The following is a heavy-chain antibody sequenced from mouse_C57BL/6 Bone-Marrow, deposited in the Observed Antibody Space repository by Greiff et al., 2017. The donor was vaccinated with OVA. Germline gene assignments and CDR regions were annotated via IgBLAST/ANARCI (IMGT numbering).Heavy chain of an antibody. CDR1: GYTFTSYW. D-gene: IGHD1-1*02. J-gene: IGHJ4*01. V-gene: IGHV1-59*01. CDR2: IDPSDSYT. Sequence: VQLQQSGAELVRPGTSVKLSCKASGYTFTSYWMHWVKQRPGQGLEWIGVIDPSDSYTNYNQKFKGKATLTVDTSSSTAYMQLSSLTSEDSAVYYCARGGSRYAMDYWGQGTSVTVSS. CDR3: ARGGSRYAMDY.